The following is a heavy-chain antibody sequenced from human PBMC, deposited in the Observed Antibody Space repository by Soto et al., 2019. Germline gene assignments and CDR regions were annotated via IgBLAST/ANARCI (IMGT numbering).Heavy chain of an antibody. V-gene: IGHV1-18*01. J-gene: IGHJ4*02. CDR1: GYTFTSYG. CDR3: ARGGQNSYYESRAMVDY. CDR2: ISAYNGDT. D-gene: IGHD3-22*01. Sequence: QVQLVQSGAEVKKPGASVKVSCKASGYTFTSYGISWVRQAPGQGLEWMGWISAYNGDTNYAQKVPGTVTMTTDTSTSTAYMELRILRSDDTAVYYCARGGQNSYYESRAMVDYWGQGTLVTVSS.